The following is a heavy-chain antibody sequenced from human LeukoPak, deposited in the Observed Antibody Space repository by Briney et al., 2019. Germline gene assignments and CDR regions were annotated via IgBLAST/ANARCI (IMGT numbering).Heavy chain of an antibody. J-gene: IGHJ4*02. Sequence: GGSLRLSCAASGFTFSSYSMNWVRQAPGKGLEWVSSISSSSSYIYYADSVKGRFTISRDNAKNSLFLKTDTLRGDDTGIYYCARDPNVLGITPYYFDFWGQGTLVTVSS. D-gene: IGHD3-10*02. V-gene: IGHV3-21*01. CDR2: ISSSSSYI. CDR3: ARDPNVLGITPYYFDF. CDR1: GFTFSSYS.